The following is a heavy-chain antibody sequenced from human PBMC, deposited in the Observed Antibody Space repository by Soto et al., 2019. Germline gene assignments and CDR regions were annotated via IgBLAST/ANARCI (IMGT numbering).Heavy chain of an antibody. J-gene: IGHJ4*02. Sequence: QVQLVESGGGVVQPGRSLRLSCAASGFIFRTYAMDWVRQAPGKGLDWVAVISYDGTNKYYADSVKGRFTISRDNSKNTLSLQMNSLRAGDSAVYYCARGDSNSWSDYWGQGTLVTVSS. CDR2: ISYDGTNK. CDR1: GFIFRTYA. V-gene: IGHV3-30*01. D-gene: IGHD6-13*01. CDR3: ARGDSNSWSDY.